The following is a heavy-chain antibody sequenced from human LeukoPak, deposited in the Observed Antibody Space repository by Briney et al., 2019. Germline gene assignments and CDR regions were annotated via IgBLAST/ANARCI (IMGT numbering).Heavy chain of an antibody. CDR3: ARTYYYDSSGYLGY. V-gene: IGHV5-51*01. Sequence: GESLKISCKGSGYSFTSYWIGWVRQMPGKGLELMGIIYPDDSDTRYRPPLQGQVTISADKSISTAYLQWSSLKASDTAMYYCARTYYYDSSGYLGYWGQGTLVTVSS. D-gene: IGHD3-22*01. J-gene: IGHJ4*02. CDR1: GYSFTSYW. CDR2: IYPDDSDT.